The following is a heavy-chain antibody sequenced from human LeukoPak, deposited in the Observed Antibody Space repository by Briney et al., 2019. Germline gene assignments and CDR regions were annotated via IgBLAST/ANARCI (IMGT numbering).Heavy chain of an antibody. Sequence: PGGSLRLSCAASGFTFSNYAMSWVRQAPGKGLEWVSAISGSGGSTYSADSVKGRFTISRDNSKNTVYLQMNSLRAEDTAVYYCAKPRGNGWDAFDIWGQGTMVTVSS. V-gene: IGHV3-23*01. CDR1: GFTFSNYA. CDR3: AKPRGNGWDAFDI. J-gene: IGHJ3*02. D-gene: IGHD3-3*01. CDR2: ISGSGGST.